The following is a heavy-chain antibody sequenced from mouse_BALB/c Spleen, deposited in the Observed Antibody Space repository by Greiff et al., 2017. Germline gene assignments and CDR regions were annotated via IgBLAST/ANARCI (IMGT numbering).Heavy chain of an antibody. CDR2: IWAGGST. CDR1: GFSLTSYG. Sequence: VQVVESGPGLVAPSQSLSITCTASGFSLTSYGVHWVRQPPGKGLEWLGVIWAGGSTNYNSALMSRLSISKDNTKSQVFLKMNSLQTDDTAMCYCADDEGSYAMDYWGQGTSVTVSS. J-gene: IGHJ4*01. V-gene: IGHV2-9*02. CDR3: ADDEGSYAMDY. D-gene: IGHD2-12*01.